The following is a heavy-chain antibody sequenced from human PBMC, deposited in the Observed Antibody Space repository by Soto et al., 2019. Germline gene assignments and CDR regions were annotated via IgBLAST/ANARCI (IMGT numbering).Heavy chain of an antibody. CDR3: ARDRQWEPLLY. D-gene: IGHD1-26*01. V-gene: IGHV1-18*01. CDR1: GYTFRNYG. CDR2: VSAYNRNS. Sequence: QVQLVQSGSEVKKPGASVRVTCKASGYTFRNYGISWVREAPGQGLEWMGWVSAYNRNSNYAQKFEDIDMMTAETATSTAYLELRGLSSGDTAIYCCARDRQWEPLLYWGQGTLVTVSS. J-gene: IGHJ4*02.